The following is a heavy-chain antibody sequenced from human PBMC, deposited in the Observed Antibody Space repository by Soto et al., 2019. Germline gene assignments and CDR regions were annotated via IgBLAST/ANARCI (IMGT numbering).Heavy chain of an antibody. Sequence: QVQLVESGGGLVPPGGSLRLSCAGSGFTFGDSYMSWIRQAPGKGLEWLSYISPGSRYPAYADSVKGRFTISRDNAKRSLYLQMMSLTAEDTAIYYCVRGGGGGMFDPWGQGPMDTVSS. CDR3: VRGGGGGMFDP. CDR2: ISPGSRYP. CDR1: GFTFGDSY. J-gene: IGHJ5*02. V-gene: IGHV3-11*06. D-gene: IGHD2-15*01.